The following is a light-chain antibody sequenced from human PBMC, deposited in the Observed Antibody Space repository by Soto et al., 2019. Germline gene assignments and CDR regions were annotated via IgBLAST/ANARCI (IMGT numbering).Light chain of an antibody. V-gene: IGKV3-15*01. Sequence: EIVMTQSPATLSVSPGERATLSCRASQSISSNLAWYQQKPGQAPRLLMFRTSSRATGFPARFSGSGSGTEFTLTISSLQSEDFAVYYCQQYTNWPPNTFGQGTRLEIK. CDR3: QQYTNWPPNT. CDR1: QSISSN. J-gene: IGKJ5*01. CDR2: RTS.